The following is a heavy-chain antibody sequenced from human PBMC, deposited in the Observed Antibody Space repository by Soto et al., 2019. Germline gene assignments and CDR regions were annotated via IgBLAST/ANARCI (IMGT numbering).Heavy chain of an antibody. CDR1: GFTFSNYA. Sequence: EVQLLESGGDLVQPGRSLRLSCAASGFTFSNYAMSWVRQAPGQGLEWVSSISGSGGGTYYAGSVKGRFAFSRDNSKNTLYLQMNSLGAEDTALYYCARSSLADSATSGVDHWGQGTLVTVSS. V-gene: IGHV3-23*01. D-gene: IGHD5-18*01. CDR3: ARSSLADSATSGVDH. CDR2: ISGSGGGT. J-gene: IGHJ5*02.